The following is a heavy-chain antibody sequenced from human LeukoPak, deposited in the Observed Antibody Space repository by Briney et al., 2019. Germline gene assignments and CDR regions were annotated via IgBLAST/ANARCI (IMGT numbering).Heavy chain of an antibody. CDR2: IKPDGSST. J-gene: IGHJ4*02. Sequence: TGGSLRLSCAASGFTFSSFWMYWVRQVPGEGLVWVSRIKPDGSSTSYADSVKGRFTISRDNAKNTLYLQMNSLRAEDTAVYYCTTIYGGSVDYWGQGTLVTVSS. CDR3: TTIYGGSVDY. D-gene: IGHD5-12*01. CDR1: GFTFSSFW. V-gene: IGHV3-74*01.